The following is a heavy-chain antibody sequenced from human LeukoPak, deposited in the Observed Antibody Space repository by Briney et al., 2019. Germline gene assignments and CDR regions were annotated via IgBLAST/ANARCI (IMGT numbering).Heavy chain of an antibody. V-gene: IGHV3-7*01. Sequence: GGSLRLSCAASGFTFSSAWMTWVRQAPGKGLEWVATIKDDGSDKYYVDSVKGRFTISRDIAKKSLWLQMNSLRVEDTAMYYCADLGSRDWGQGTLVTVSS. CDR2: IKDDGSDK. J-gene: IGHJ4*02. D-gene: IGHD3-16*01. CDR1: GFTFSSAW. CDR3: ADLGSRD.